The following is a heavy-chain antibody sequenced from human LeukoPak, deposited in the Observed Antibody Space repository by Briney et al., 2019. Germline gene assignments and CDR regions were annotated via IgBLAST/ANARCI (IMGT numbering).Heavy chain of an antibody. CDR3: ARGGYTYGFEANFDY. J-gene: IGHJ4*02. Sequence: ASVKVSCKASGGTFSSYVISWVRQAPGQGLEWMGGIIPILGTASYAQKFQGRVTITADKSTRTAYMELSSLRSEDTAVYYCARGGYTYGFEANFDYWAREPWSPSPQ. CDR2: IIPILGTA. V-gene: IGHV1-69*06. CDR1: GGTFSSYV. D-gene: IGHD5-18*01.